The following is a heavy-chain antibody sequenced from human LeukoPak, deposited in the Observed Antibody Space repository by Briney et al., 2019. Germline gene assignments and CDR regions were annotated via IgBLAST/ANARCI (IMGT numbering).Heavy chain of an antibody. D-gene: IGHD6-19*01. V-gene: IGHV3-30*03. J-gene: IGHJ3*02. Sequence: GRSLRLSCAASGFTFSSYGMHWVRQAPGKGLEWVAVISYDGSNKYYADSVKGRFTISRDNSKNTLYLQMNSLRAEDTAVYYCASSWRAVGAFDIWGQGTMVTVSS. CDR1: GFTFSSYG. CDR3: ASSWRAVGAFDI. CDR2: ISYDGSNK.